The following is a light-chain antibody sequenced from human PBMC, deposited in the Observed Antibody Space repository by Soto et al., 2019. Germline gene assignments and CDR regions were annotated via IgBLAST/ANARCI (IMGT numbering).Light chain of an antibody. Sequence: VLTQSPATLSLSPGEGSTLSCRASQSIHTSLAWYQQKSGKPPRLVIYDSTLRANGVPDRFGGSRSGTEFTLTINSLEPEDFAVYYCQQRSNWPPITFGQGTRLEIK. V-gene: IGKV3-11*01. J-gene: IGKJ5*01. CDR2: DST. CDR3: QQRSNWPPIT. CDR1: QSIHTS.